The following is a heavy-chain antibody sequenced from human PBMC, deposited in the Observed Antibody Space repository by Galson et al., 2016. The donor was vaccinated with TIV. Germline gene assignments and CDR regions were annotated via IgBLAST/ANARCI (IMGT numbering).Heavy chain of an antibody. CDR3: ARVRSCGGDCYYFDY. D-gene: IGHD2-21*02. CDR2: ISPSGNTI. Sequence: SLRLSCAASGFTFSDYHMTWIRQAPEKGLEWISYISPSGNTIYYADSVKGRFTISRNNAKNSLYLQMNSLRAEDTALYHCARVRSCGGDCYYFDYWGQGSLVTVSS. CDR1: GFTFSDYH. J-gene: IGHJ4*02. V-gene: IGHV3-11*01.